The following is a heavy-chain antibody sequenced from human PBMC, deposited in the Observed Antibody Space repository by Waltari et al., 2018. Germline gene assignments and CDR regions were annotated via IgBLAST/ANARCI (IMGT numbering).Heavy chain of an antibody. CDR3: ARDTPREAARRVFDY. J-gene: IGHJ4*02. V-gene: IGHV4-31*03. Sequence: QVQLQESGPGLVKPSQTLSLTCTVSGGSISSGGYYWSWIRQHPGKGLEWIGYIYYSGSTYYNPSLKSRVTISVDTSKNQFSLKLSSVTAADTAVYYCARDTPREAARRVFDYWGQGTLVTVSS. CDR2: IYYSGST. CDR1: GGSISSGGYY. D-gene: IGHD6-6*01.